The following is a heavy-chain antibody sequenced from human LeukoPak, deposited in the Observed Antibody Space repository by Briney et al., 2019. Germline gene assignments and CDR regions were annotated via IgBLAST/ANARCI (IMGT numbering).Heavy chain of an antibody. CDR2: INHSGGT. J-gene: IGHJ4*02. Sequence: SETLSLSCAFYGGSFSGYYWSWIRQPPGKGLEWIGEINHSGGTTYNPSLKSRVTISLDTSKNQFSLKLSSVTAADTAVYYCARGGLKWELLPARAKKSYYFDYWAREPWSPSPQ. V-gene: IGHV4-34*01. D-gene: IGHD1-26*01. CDR1: GGSFSGYY. CDR3: ARGGLKWELLPARAKKSYYFDY.